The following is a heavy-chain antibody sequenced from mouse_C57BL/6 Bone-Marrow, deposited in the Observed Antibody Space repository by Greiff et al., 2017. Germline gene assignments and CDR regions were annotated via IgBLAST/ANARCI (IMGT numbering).Heavy chain of an antibody. Sequence: VQLQESGAELVKPGASVKLSCKATGYNFTEYTIYWVKQRSGQGLEWIGWFYPGSGSIKYNEKFKDKATLTADKSSSTVYMELSRLTSEDSAVYFCERHGIYYDIRRGFYYAMDYWGQGTSVTVSS. CDR3: ERHGIYYDIRRGFYYAMDY. J-gene: IGHJ4*01. V-gene: IGHV1-62-2*01. CDR1: GYNFTEYT. D-gene: IGHD2-4*01. CDR2: FYPGSGSI.